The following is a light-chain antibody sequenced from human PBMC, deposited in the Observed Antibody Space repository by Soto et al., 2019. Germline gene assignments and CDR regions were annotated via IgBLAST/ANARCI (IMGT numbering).Light chain of an antibody. J-gene: IGKJ4*01. CDR2: DAS. CDR3: QQYNFWPPLT. CDR1: QSVNSN. V-gene: IGKV3-15*01. Sequence: EIVMTQSPATLAVSPGERATLSCRASQSVNSNLAWYRQKPGQAPRLLISDASTRATGVPARFSGSGSGTEFTLTIISLQSEDSGIYSCQQYNFWPPLTFGGGTKVEIK.